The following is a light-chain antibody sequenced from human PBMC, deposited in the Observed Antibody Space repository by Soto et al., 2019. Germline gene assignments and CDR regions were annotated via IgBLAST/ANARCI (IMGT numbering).Light chain of an antibody. Sequence: DIPMTQSPSSVSASVGDRVTINCRASQDISSWLAWYQWKPGNAPKLLIYAASTLQSGVPSRFSGSGSGADFTLTINSLQPADFATYYCQQANSLPRTFGGGTKVEMK. J-gene: IGKJ4*01. CDR1: QDISSW. CDR2: AAS. CDR3: QQANSLPRT. V-gene: IGKV1-12*01.